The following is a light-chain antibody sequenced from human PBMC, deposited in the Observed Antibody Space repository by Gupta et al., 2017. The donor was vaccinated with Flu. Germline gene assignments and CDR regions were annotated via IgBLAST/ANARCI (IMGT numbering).Light chain of an antibody. CDR1: SGDVGTFDL. CDR2: EVT. V-gene: IGLV2-23*02. J-gene: IGLJ2*01. CDR3: LSYAGNRTLAI. Sequence: QSALTQPASVSGSPGQSITISCTGTSGDVGTFDLVSWYHQRPGKAPQLLIYEVTKRHSGISYRFSGSRSGNTASLTISDLQAEDEGEYHCLSYAGNRTLAIFGGGTKLTVL.